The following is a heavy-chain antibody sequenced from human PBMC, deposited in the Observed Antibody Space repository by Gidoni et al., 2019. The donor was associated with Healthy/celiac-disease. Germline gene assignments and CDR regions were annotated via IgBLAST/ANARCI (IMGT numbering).Heavy chain of an antibody. CDR1: GFTFSSYG. J-gene: IGHJ5*02. V-gene: IGHV3-30*18. CDR2: ISYDGSNK. Sequence: QVQLVESGGGVVQPGRSLRLSCAASGFTFSSYGMHWVRQAPGKGLEGVAVISYDGSNKYYADSVKGRFTISRDNSKNTLYLQMNSLRAEDTAVYYCAKGDIVVVIAPVFWFDPWGQGTLVTVSS. CDR3: AKGDIVVVIAPVFWFDP. D-gene: IGHD2-21*01.